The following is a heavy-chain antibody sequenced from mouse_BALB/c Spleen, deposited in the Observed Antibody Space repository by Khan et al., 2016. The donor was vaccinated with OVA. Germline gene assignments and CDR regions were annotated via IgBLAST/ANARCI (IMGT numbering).Heavy chain of an antibody. Sequence: EVELVESGGGLVKPGGSLKLSCAASGFAFSSYSMSWVRQTPEKRLEWVATITSGGSYTYYPDSVKGRFTISRDNAKNTLYRQMSSLKSEDTAMYYCTRDRNYYGSSFYFDYWGQGTTLTVSS. CDR3: TRDRNYYGSSFYFDY. J-gene: IGHJ2*01. D-gene: IGHD1-1*01. V-gene: IGHV5-6-4*01. CDR2: ITSGGSYT. CDR1: GFAFSSYS.